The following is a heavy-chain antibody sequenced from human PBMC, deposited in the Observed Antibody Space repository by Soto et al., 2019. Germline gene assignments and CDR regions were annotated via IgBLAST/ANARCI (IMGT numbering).Heavy chain of an antibody. D-gene: IGHD2-2*01. J-gene: IGHJ6*02. V-gene: IGHV4-61*01. CDR3: ARDSIVLLPGARGGYYYGMDV. Sequence: QVQLQESGPGLVKPSETLSLTCTVSGGSVSSGSYYWSWIRQPPGKALEWIGCIYYSGSTNYNPSLKCRVIISVDTAKNQFSLRLSYVTAADTAVYYCARDSIVLLPGARGGYYYGMDVWGQGTTVTVSS. CDR1: GGSVSSGSYY. CDR2: IYYSGST.